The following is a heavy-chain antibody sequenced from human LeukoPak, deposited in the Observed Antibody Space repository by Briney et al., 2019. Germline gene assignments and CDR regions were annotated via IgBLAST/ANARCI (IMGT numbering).Heavy chain of an antibody. V-gene: IGHV4-30-2*01. CDR3: ARAGEYYDSSGSYDAFDI. J-gene: IGHJ3*02. Sequence: SQTLSLTCTVSGGSISSGGYYWSWIRQPPGKGLEWIGYIYHSGSTYYNPSLKSRVTISVDRSKNQFSLKLSSVTAADTAVYYCARAGEYYDSSGSYDAFDIWGQGTMVTVSS. CDR1: GGSISSGGYY. D-gene: IGHD3-22*01. CDR2: IYHSGST.